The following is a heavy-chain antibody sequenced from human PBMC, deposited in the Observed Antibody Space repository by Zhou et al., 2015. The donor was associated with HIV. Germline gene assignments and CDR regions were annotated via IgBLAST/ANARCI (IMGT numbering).Heavy chain of an antibody. CDR1: GGTFSSHD. D-gene: IGHD3-9*01. V-gene: IGHV1-69*01. Sequence: QVQLVQSGDEVKKPGSSVKVSCKASGGTFSSHDISWVRQAPGQGLEWMGGIIPIFGTTNYAQKFQGRVTITADESTSTAYMELSSLRSDDTAMYFCTRVSPLTGYYRDAFDIWGQGTMVTVSS. CDR3: TRVSPLTGYYRDAFDI. CDR2: IIPIFGTT. J-gene: IGHJ3*02.